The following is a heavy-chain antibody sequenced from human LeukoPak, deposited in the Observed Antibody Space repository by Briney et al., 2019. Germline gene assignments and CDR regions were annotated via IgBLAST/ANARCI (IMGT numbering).Heavy chain of an antibody. CDR3: ARDLPDWLPHGVRPPAYYYYYMDV. CDR2: IIPIFGTA. CDR1: GGTFSSYA. J-gene: IGHJ6*03. Sequence: SSVKVSCKASGGTFSSYAISWVRQAPGQGLEWMGRIIPIFGTANYAQKFQGRVTITTDESTSTAYMELSSLRSEDTAVYYCARDLPDWLPHGVRPPAYYYYYMDVWGKGSTVTVSS. D-gene: IGHD3-9*01. V-gene: IGHV1-69*05.